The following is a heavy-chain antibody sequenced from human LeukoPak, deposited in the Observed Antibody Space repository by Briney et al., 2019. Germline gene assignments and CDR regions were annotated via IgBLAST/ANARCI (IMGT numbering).Heavy chain of an antibody. CDR2: INPNSGST. CDR1: GYTFTGYY. Sequence: ASVKVSCKASGYTFTGYYMHWVRQAPGQGLEGMGWINPNSGSTNYAQKFQGRVTMTRDTSNSTAYMELSRLRSDDTAVYFCARDRPANFTKYYVRGHPVVVADPENWFDPWGQGTLVTVSS. V-gene: IGHV1-2*02. D-gene: IGHD2-15*01. J-gene: IGHJ5*02. CDR3: ARDRPANFTKYYVRGHPVVVADPENWFDP.